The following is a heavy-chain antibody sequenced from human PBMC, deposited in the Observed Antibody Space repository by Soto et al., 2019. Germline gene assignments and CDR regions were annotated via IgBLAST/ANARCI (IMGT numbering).Heavy chain of an antibody. J-gene: IGHJ3*02. CDR1: GGSISSYY. CDR2: IYQSGGT. V-gene: IGHV4-59*07. Sequence: SDTLSLTCTVFGGSISSYYWSWMRQPPGTGLEWIGYIYQSGGTNYNPSLKCRVTISVDTSKNQFSLKLSSVIAADTAVYYCASLSGDYYDSSGAFDIWGQGTMVT. D-gene: IGHD3-22*01. CDR3: ASLSGDYYDSSGAFDI.